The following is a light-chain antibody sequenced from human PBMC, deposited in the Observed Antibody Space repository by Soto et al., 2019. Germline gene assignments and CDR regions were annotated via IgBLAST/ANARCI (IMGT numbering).Light chain of an antibody. CDR1: SSNIGDNP. J-gene: IGLJ1*01. CDR2: IND. CDR3: AAWDDSLNAL. V-gene: IGLV1-44*01. Sequence: QSALTQPPSASGTPGQRVTISCSGSSSNIGDNPVNWYQQVPGAAPKLLIYINDQRPSGVPDRFSGSKSGTSASLAISGLQPEDEADYYGAAWDDSLNALVGTGTKV.